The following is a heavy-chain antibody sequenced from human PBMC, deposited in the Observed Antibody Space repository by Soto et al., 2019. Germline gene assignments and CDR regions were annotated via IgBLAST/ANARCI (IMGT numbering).Heavy chain of an antibody. D-gene: IGHD2-15*01. J-gene: IGHJ4*02. V-gene: IGHV4-30-4*01. Sequence: QVQLQESGPGLVKPSQTLSLTCTVSGGSISSGDYYWSWIRQPPGKGMEWIGYIYYSGSTYYNPSLKSRVTISVDTSKNQFSLKLSSVTAADTAVYYCASLEYCSGGSCSAHYWGQGTLVTVSS. CDR3: ASLEYCSGGSCSAHY. CDR2: IYYSGST. CDR1: GGSISSGDYY.